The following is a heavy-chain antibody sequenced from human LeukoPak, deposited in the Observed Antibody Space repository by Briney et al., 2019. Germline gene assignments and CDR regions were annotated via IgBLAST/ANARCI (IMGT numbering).Heavy chain of an antibody. CDR3: ARAKGSSSSSTDV. J-gene: IGHJ6*04. CDR1: GFTFSSYS. V-gene: IGHV3-21*01. Sequence: GGSLRPSCAASGFTFSSYSMNWVRQAPGKGLEWVSSISSSSSYIYYADSVKGRFTISRDNAKNSLYLQMNSLRAEDTAVYYCARAKGSSSSSTDVWGKGTTVTVSS. CDR2: ISSSSSYI. D-gene: IGHD6-6*01.